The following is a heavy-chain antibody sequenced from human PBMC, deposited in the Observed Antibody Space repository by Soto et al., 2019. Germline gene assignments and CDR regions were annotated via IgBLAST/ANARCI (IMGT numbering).Heavy chain of an antibody. V-gene: IGHV3-20*04. CDR1: GFTFDDYG. CDR3: AREGVGGNYEEYFFDY. Sequence: EVQLVESGGGVVRPGGSLKLSCAASGFTFDDYGMSWVLHAPGKGLEWVSGMNWNGGSTGYAGSVKGRFTISRDNAKNSLYLQMNSLRAEDTALYYCAREGVGGNYEEYFFDYGGQGTLVTVSS. CDR2: MNWNGGST. D-gene: IGHD1-26*01. J-gene: IGHJ4*02.